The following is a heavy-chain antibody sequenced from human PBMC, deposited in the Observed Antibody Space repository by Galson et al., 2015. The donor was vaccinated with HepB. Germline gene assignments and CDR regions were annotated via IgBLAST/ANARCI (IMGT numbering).Heavy chain of an antibody. CDR3: AKDSPGYSSGWYYFDY. CDR2: ISYDGSNK. Sequence: SLRLSCAASGFTFSSYGLHWVRQAPGKGLEWVAVISYDGSNKYYADSVKGRFTISRDNSKNTLYLQMNSLRAEDTAVYYCAKDSPGYSSGWYYFDYWGQGTLVTVSS. CDR1: GFTFSSYG. J-gene: IGHJ4*02. V-gene: IGHV3-30*18. D-gene: IGHD6-19*01.